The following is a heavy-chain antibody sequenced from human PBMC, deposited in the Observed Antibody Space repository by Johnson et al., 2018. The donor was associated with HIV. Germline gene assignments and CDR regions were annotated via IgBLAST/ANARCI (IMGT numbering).Heavy chain of an antibody. J-gene: IGHJ3*02. CDR2: IKSNTDGGTT. CDR1: GFTFSNAW. Sequence: MLLVESGGGLVKPGGSLRLSCAASGFTFSNAWMSWVRQAPGKGLVWVGHIKSNTDGGTTDYVASVKGRFTISRDDSKNTLYLQMNSLKIEDTAVYYCATPWDLLGAFDIWGQGTMVTVSS. V-gene: IGHV3-15*01. D-gene: IGHD1-26*01. CDR3: ATPWDLLGAFDI.